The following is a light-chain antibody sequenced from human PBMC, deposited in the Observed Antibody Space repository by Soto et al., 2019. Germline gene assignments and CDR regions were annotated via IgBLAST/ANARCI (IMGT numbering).Light chain of an antibody. CDR2: STT. J-gene: IGLJ2*01. V-gene: IGLV7-43*01. Sequence: VVTQEPSLTVSPGGTVTLTCASSTGAVTSGYYPNWFQQKPGQAPTSLIYSTTNRHSWTPARFSGSLLGGKAALTLSGVQPEDEAEYYCLLYYDGDRVFGGGTKRTVL. CDR3: LLYYDGDRV. CDR1: TGAVTSGYY.